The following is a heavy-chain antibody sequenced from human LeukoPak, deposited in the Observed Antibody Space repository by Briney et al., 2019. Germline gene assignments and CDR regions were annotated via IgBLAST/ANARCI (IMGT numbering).Heavy chain of an antibody. D-gene: IGHD6-19*01. J-gene: IGHJ4*02. CDR3: ARYIAVDGSRLGYFDC. CDR2: ISSSSSYT. CDR1: GFTFSDHY. Sequence: GGSLRLSCAASGFTFSDHYVSWIRQAQGKGLEWVSYISSSSSYTNYADSVKGRYTISRDNAKNSLYLQMNSLRAEDTAVYYCARYIAVDGSRLGYFDCWGQGTLVTVPS. V-gene: IGHV3-11*03.